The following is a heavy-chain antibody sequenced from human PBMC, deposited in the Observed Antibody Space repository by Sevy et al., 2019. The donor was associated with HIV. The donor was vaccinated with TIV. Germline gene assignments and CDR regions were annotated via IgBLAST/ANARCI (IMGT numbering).Heavy chain of an antibody. CDR3: ARSVAALDICYFDL. CDR2: TYYKSKWYR. V-gene: IGHV6-1*01. D-gene: IGHD6-19*01. CDR1: GDSVSSNNAA. J-gene: IGHJ2*01. Sequence: SQTLSLTCAISGDSVSSNNAAWNWIRQSPSRGLEWLGRTYYKSKWYRHYAVSVKSRMTINTDTSKNQFSLQLISVTPENTAVYYCARSVAALDICYFDLGGRGTLVTVSS.